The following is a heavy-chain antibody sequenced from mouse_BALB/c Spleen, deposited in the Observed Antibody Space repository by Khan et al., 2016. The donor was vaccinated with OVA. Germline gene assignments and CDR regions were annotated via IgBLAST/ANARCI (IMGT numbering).Heavy chain of an antibody. D-gene: IGHD2-4*01. J-gene: IGHJ4*01. V-gene: IGHV2-6*02. CDR3: ARNTHMITTVVDY. Sequence: VQLQESGPGLVAPSQSLSITCTVSGFSLTSYGVHWVRQPPGKGLEWLVVIWTDGKTTYNSTLKSRLSISKDNSKSQVFLKMNSLQTDDTAMYXCARNTHMITTVVDYWGQGTSVTVSS. CDR2: IWTDGKT. CDR1: GFSLTSYG.